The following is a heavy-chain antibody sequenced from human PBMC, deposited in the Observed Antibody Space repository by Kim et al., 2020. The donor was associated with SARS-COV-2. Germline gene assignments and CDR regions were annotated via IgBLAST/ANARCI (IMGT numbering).Heavy chain of an antibody. CDR1: GGSISSSSYY. Sequence: SETLSLTCTVSGGSISSSSYYWGWIRQPPGKGLEWIGSIYYSGSTYYNPSLKSRVTISVDTSKNQFSLKLSSVTAADTAVYYCARVKKYYDFWSGYPPDAFDIWGQGTMVTVSS. V-gene: IGHV4-39*07. CDR3: ARVKKYYDFWSGYPPDAFDI. D-gene: IGHD3-3*01. J-gene: IGHJ3*02. CDR2: IYYSGST.